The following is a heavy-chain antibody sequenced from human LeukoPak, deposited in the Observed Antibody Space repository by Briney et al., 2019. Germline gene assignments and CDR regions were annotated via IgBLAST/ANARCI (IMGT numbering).Heavy chain of an antibody. D-gene: IGHD3-3*01. J-gene: IGHJ4*02. CDR1: GFTFSSYA. V-gene: IGHV3-30*04. CDR3: ATQLRFLEWLSHPPFY. Sequence: GGSLRLSCAASGFTFSSYAMHWVRQAPGKGLEWVAVISYDGSNKHYADSVKGRFTISRDNSKNTLYLQMNSLRAEDTAVYYCATQLRFLEWLSHPPFYWGQGTLVTVSS. CDR2: ISYDGSNK.